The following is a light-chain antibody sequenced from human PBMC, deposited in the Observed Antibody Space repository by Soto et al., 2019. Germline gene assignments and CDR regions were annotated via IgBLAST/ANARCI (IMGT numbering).Light chain of an antibody. V-gene: IGKV3-15*01. CDR3: QQYNTWSSIT. J-gene: IGKJ5*01. CDR1: QSVSSN. CDR2: GAS. Sequence: KGMPQSNAAVSVSPGERGTLSCRASQSVSSNLAWYQQKPGQAPRLLIYGASSRATGIPARFSGSGSGTEFTLTISSLQSEDFAIYYCQQYNTWSSITFGQGTRLEIK.